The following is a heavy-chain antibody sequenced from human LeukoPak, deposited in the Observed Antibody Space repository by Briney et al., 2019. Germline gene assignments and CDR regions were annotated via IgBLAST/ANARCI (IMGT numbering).Heavy chain of an antibody. Sequence: KESGPTLVKPTQTLTLTCTFSGFSLSTSGVGVGWIRQPPGKALEWLALIYWNDDKRYSPSLKSRLTITKDTSKNQVVLTMTNMDPVDTATYYCAHRVLYYYDSSEDWFDPWGQGTLVTVSS. CDR3: AHRVLYYYDSSEDWFDP. D-gene: IGHD3-22*01. CDR2: IYWNDDK. V-gene: IGHV2-5*01. J-gene: IGHJ5*02. CDR1: GFSLSTSGVG.